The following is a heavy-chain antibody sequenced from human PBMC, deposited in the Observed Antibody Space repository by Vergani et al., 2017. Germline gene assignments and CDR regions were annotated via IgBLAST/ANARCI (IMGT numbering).Heavy chain of an antibody. J-gene: IGHJ4*02. D-gene: IGHD3-22*01. Sequence: EVQLVESGGGLVQPGGSLKLSCAASGFTFSGSAMHWARQASGQGLEWVGRIRSKANSYATAYAASVKGRCTISRDDSKNTAYLQMNSLKTEDTAVYYCTSPHYYDSSGYYRDFDYWGQGTLVTVSS. CDR2: IRSKANSYAT. V-gene: IGHV3-73*01. CDR3: TSPHYYDSSGYYRDFDY. CDR1: GFTFSGSA.